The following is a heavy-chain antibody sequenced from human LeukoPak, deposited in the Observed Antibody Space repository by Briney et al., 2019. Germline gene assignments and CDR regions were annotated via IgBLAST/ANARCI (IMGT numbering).Heavy chain of an antibody. V-gene: IGHV3-7*01. CDR3: ASKQGDY. CDR1: GFTFGDYS. Sequence: GGSLRLSCTTSGFTFGDYSMSWVRQAPGKGLEWVANIKQDGSEKYYVDSVKGRFTISRDNAKNSLYLQMNSLRAEDTAVYYCASKQGDYWGQGTLVTVSS. CDR2: IKQDGSEK. J-gene: IGHJ4*02.